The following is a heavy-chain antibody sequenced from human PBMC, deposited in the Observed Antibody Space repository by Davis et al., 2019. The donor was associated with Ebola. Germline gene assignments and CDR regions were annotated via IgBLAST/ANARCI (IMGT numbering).Heavy chain of an antibody. Sequence: GESLKISCAASGFTFSSYWMSWVRQAPGKGLEWVANLNRDESQKYYVDSVKGRFTISRDNAKNSLYLQMNSLRAEDTAVYFCARERGLSSWSQGTLVTVSS. CDR3: ARERGLSS. CDR1: GFTFSSYW. J-gene: IGHJ5*02. CDR2: LNRDESQK. D-gene: IGHD3-10*01. V-gene: IGHV3-7*03.